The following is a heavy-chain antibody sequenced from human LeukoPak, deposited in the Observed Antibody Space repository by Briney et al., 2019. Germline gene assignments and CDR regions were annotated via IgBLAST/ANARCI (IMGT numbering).Heavy chain of an antibody. CDR2: IRYDGSNK. CDR3: AKVPTTVTFYYYYYGMDV. D-gene: IGHD4-17*01. CDR1: GFTFSSYG. J-gene: IGHJ6*02. Sequence: PGGSLRLSCAASGFTFSSYGMHWVRQAPGKGLEWVAFIRYDGSNKYYADSVKGRFTISRDNSENTLYLQMNSLRAEDTAVYYCAKVPTTVTFYYYYYGMDVWGQGTTVTVSS. V-gene: IGHV3-30*02.